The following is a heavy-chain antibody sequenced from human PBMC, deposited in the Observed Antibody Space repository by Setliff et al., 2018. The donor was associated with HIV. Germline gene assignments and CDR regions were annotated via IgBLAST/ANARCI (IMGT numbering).Heavy chain of an antibody. CDR1: GFTFSNYW. CDR3: AREFLSGGSCYSY. CDR2: IKEDGSEK. V-gene: IGHV3-7*01. D-gene: IGHD2-21*01. Sequence: PGGSLRLSCAASGFTFSNYWMGWVRQAPGKGLEWVANIKEDGSEKDYVDSVKGRFTISRDNAKNSLYLQMNSLRVEDTAVYYCAREFLSGGSCYSYWGQGTLVTV. J-gene: IGHJ4*02.